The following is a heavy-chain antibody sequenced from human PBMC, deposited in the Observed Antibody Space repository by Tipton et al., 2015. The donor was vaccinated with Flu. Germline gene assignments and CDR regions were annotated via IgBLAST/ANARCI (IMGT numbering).Heavy chain of an antibody. CDR1: GGSISSGAYY. V-gene: IGHV4-31*03. Sequence: TLSLTCTVSGGSISSGAYYWTWIRQHPGKGLEWIGFIYHSGSTYYIPSLKSRVTISVDTSKNHFSLRLTSVTAADTAVYYCATFVGAAHFESFGMWGQGTMVTVSS. J-gene: IGHJ3*02. CDR3: ATFVGAAHFESFGM. D-gene: IGHD1-26*01. CDR2: IYHSGST.